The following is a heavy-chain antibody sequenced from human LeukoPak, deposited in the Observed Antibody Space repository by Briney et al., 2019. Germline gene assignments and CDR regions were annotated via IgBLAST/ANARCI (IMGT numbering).Heavy chain of an antibody. J-gene: IGHJ4*02. D-gene: IGHD3-22*01. V-gene: IGHV1-46*01. Sequence: ASVKVSCKASGYSFTSYYMHWVRQAPGQGLEWMGIINPSGGSTSYAQKFQGRVTMTRDMSTSTVYMELSSLRSEDTAVYYCARDSNYYDSGDYWGQGTLVTVSS. CDR2: INPSGGST. CDR1: GYSFTSYY. CDR3: ARDSNYYDSGDY.